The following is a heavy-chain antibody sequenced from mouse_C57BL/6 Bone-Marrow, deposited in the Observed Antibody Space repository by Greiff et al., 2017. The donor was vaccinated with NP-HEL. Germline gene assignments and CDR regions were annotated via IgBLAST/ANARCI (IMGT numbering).Heavy chain of an antibody. V-gene: IGHV5-6*01. CDR2: ISGGGSYT. CDR3: ARHGATVVADFDY. J-gene: IGHJ2*01. CDR1: GSTFSSYG. D-gene: IGHD1-1*01. Sequence: EVMLVESGGDLVKPGGSRNFSCPAPGSTFSSYGMSWVRRTQEKRLEGVATISGGGSYTYYPDSVKGRFTISRDNAKNTLYLQMSSLKSEDTAMYYCARHGATVVADFDYWGQGTTLTVSS.